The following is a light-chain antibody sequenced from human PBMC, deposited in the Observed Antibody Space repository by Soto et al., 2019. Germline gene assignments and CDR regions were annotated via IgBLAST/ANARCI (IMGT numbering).Light chain of an antibody. J-gene: IGKJ3*01. V-gene: IGKV1-39*01. Sequence: DIPMTQSPSSLSASVGGGVSITCRASQRIRNYLNWYQQKPGKAPILLISDVSNLQSGVPLRFSGGGTGTDFTLTISNLQPEDVAIYFCQQYYSTPITFGPGTKVEI. CDR3: QQYYSTPIT. CDR1: QRIRNY. CDR2: DVS.